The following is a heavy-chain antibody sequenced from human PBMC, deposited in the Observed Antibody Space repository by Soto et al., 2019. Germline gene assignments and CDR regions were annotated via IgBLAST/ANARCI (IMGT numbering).Heavy chain of an antibody. J-gene: IGHJ3*02. Sequence: QVQLVESGGGVVQPGRSLRLSCAASGFTFSSYAMHWVRQAPGKGLEWVAVISYDGSNKYYADSVKGRFTISRDNSKNTLYLQMNSLRAEDTAVYYCARGVLVPGHDAFDIWGQGTMVTVSS. D-gene: IGHD2-2*01. CDR2: ISYDGSNK. V-gene: IGHV3-30-3*01. CDR3: ARGVLVPGHDAFDI. CDR1: GFTFSSYA.